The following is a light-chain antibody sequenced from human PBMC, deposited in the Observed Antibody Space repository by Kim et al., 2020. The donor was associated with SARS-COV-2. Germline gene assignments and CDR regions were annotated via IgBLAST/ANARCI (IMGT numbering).Light chain of an antibody. V-gene: IGLV6-57*03. CDR1: SGSIASNY. CDR3: QSYDSSNQGV. CDR2: EDN. J-gene: IGLJ3*02. Sequence: KTGTISCPRSSGSIASNYVQWYQQRPGSAPTTVIYEDNQRPSGVPDRFSGSIDSSSNSASLTISGLKTEDEADYYCQSYDSSNQGVFGGGTQLTVL.